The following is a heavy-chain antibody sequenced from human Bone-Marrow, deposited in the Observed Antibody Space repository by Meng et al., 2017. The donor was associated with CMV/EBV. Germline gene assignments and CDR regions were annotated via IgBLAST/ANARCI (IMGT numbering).Heavy chain of an antibody. D-gene: IGHD3-22*01. V-gene: IGHV3-7*01. J-gene: IGHJ4*02. CDR3: ARDYVYNYDSSGPGGDLFDY. CDR2: IKQDGSEK. CDR1: GFTFSSYW. Sequence: GGSLRLSCAASGFTFSSYWMSWVRQAPGKGLEWVANIKQDGSEKYYVDSVKGRFTISRDNAKNSLYLQMNSLRAEDTAVYYCARDYVYNYDSSGPGGDLFDYWGQGTLVTVSS.